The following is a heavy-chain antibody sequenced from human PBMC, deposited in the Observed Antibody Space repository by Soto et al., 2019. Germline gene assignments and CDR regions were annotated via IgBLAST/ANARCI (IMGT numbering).Heavy chain of an antibody. V-gene: IGHV4-4*02. CDR2: IYHSGST. J-gene: IGHJ6*02. CDR3: ARAAYLYSSSWSSTYYYYYGMDV. D-gene: IGHD6-13*01. Sequence: PSETLSLTCAVSGGSTISSNCWILFRHPGGKVLEWSGEIYHSGSTNYNPSLKSRVTISVDKSKNQFSLKLSSVTAADTAVYYCARAAYLYSSSWSSTYYYYYGMDVWGQGTTVTVSS. CDR1: GGSTISSNC.